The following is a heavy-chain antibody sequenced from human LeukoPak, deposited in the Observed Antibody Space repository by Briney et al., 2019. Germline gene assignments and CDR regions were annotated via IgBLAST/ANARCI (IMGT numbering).Heavy chain of an antibody. CDR2: IHYIGAT. V-gene: IGHV4-39*01. CDR3: ARSSTSGSYYY. CDR1: GGSISISDCC. Sequence: SETLSLTCTVSGGSISISDCCWGWIRQPPGKGLEWIGSIHYIGATYYYPSLKSRVTISVDTSKNQFSLKLTSVTAAGTAVYYCARSSTSGSYYYWSQGILVTVSS. J-gene: IGHJ4*02. D-gene: IGHD1-26*01.